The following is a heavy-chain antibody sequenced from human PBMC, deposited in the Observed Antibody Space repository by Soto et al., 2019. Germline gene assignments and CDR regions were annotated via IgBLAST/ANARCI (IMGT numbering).Heavy chain of an antibody. D-gene: IGHD6-19*01. J-gene: IGHJ4*02. CDR1: GYTFTSYG. CDR2: ISAYNGNT. Sequence: SVKVSCKASGYTFTSYGISWVRQAPGQGLEWMGCISAYNGNTNYAQKLQGRVTMTTDTSTSTAYMELRSLRSDDTAVYYCARDLYSSGWYPRWVYWGQGTLVTSPQ. V-gene: IGHV1-18*01. CDR3: ARDLYSSGWYPRWVY.